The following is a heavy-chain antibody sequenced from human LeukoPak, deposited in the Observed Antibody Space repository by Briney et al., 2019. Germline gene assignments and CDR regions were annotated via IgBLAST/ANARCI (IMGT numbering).Heavy chain of an antibody. J-gene: IGHJ3*02. CDR1: GFTFDDYG. D-gene: IGHD3-16*02. V-gene: IGHV3-20*04. CDR2: INWNGGST. CDR3: ARVPAGVIGMKDAFDI. Sequence: PGGSLRLSCAASGFTFDDYGMSWVRQAPGKGLEWASGINWNGGSTGYADSVKGRFTISRHNAKNSLYLQMNSLRAEDTAVYYCARVPAGVIGMKDAFDIWGQGTMVTVSS.